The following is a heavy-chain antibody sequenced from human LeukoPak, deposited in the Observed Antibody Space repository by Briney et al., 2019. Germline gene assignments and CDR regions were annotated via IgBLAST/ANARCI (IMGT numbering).Heavy chain of an antibody. CDR1: AFSLSAYN. CDR3: VRERRTYRPIDY. Sequence: GGSLRLSCAASAFSLSAYNMNWVRQAPGKGLEWVSSISYTGTYIYYADSVKGRFTISRDNAQNSLYLQMNSLRAEDTAIYYCVRERRTYRPIDYWGQGTLVTVSS. CDR2: ISYTGTYI. J-gene: IGHJ4*02. V-gene: IGHV3-21*04.